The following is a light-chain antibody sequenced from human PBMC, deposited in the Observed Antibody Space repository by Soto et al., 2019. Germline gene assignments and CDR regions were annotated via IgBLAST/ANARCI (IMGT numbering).Light chain of an antibody. Sequence: QSALTQPASVSGSPGQSITISCTGTSSDVGGYNYVSWYQHHPGKAPKLMIYDVSNRPSGVSNRFSGSKSCNTASLTISGLQADDEADYYCSSYTSSSTVVFGGGTKLTVL. V-gene: IGLV2-14*03. CDR1: SSDVGGYNY. CDR2: DVS. J-gene: IGLJ2*01. CDR3: SSYTSSSTVV.